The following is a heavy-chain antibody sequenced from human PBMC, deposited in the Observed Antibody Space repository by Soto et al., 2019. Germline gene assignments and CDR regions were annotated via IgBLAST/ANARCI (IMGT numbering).Heavy chain of an antibody. Sequence: SETLSLTCAVSGGSISTSNWWSWVRQPPGKGLEWIGEVYHSGSTNYNPSFKSRVAMSVDKSKNQFSLKLNSVTAADTALYYCAREISSSWYGNWFDPWGQGTLVTVSS. D-gene: IGHD6-13*01. CDR1: GGSISTSNW. CDR3: AREISSSWYGNWFDP. J-gene: IGHJ5*02. V-gene: IGHV4-4*02. CDR2: VYHSGST.